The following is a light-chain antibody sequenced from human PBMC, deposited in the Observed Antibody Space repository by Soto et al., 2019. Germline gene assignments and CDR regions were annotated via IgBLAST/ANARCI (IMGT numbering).Light chain of an antibody. CDR2: AAS. J-gene: IGKJ1*01. CDR3: QQSYSTPTWT. V-gene: IGKV2-29*01. CDR1: QSLLQSDGNTY. Sequence: IVMTQTPLSLSVTPGQPASISCKSSQSLLQSDGNTYLYWYLQKPGQPPQLLIYAASSLQSGVPSRFSGSGSGTDFTLTISSLQPEDFATYYCQQSYSTPTWTFGQGTKVEIK.